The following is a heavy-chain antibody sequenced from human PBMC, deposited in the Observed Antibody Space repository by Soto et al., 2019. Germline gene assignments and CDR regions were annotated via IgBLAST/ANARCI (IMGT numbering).Heavy chain of an antibody. CDR1: GGTFSSYA. D-gene: IGHD3-3*01. J-gene: IGHJ6*02. CDR2: IIPIFGTA. CDR3: ARAKGVGYDFWSGYWNYYYGMDV. Sequence: SVKVSCKASGGTFSSYAISWVRQAPGQGLEWMGGIIPIFGTANFAQKFQGRVTITADKSTSTAYMELSSLRSEDTAVYYCARAKGVGYDFWSGYWNYYYGMDVWGQGTTVTVSS. V-gene: IGHV1-69*06.